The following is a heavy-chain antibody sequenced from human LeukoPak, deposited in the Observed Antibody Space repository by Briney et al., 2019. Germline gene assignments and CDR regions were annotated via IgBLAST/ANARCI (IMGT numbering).Heavy chain of an antibody. Sequence: SETLSLTCTVTGGSFSSGGYSWSWIRQPPGKGLEWIGYISDSGGTYYNPSLTSRLTISIDRSKKQFSLKLSSVTAADTAVYYCAREIVARMYYDFWSGSFHVEAKRRQPPPRNYGMDVWGQGTTVTVSS. CDR2: ISDSGGT. CDR3: AREIVARMYYDFWSGSFHVEAKRRQPPPRNYGMDV. CDR1: GGSFSSGGYS. D-gene: IGHD3-3*01. V-gene: IGHV4-30-2*01. J-gene: IGHJ6*02.